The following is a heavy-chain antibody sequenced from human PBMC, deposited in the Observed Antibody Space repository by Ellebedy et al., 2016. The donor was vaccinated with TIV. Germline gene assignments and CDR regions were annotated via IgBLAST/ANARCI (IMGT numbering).Heavy chain of an antibody. V-gene: IGHV1-18*04. D-gene: IGHD4-17*01. CDR3: ARDDYGDLQGYGMDV. J-gene: IGHJ6*02. CDR1: GYTFTSYY. CDR2: ISAYNGNT. Sequence: AASVKVSCKASGYTFTSYYMHWVRQAPGQGLEWMGWISAYNGNTNYAQKLQGRVTMTTDTSTSTAYMELSSLRSEDTAVYYCARDDYGDLQGYGMDVWGQGTTVTVSS.